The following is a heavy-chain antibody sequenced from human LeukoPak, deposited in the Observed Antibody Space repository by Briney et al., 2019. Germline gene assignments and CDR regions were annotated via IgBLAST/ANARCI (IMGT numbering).Heavy chain of an antibody. Sequence: SVKFSCKASGGTFSSYAISWVRQAPGQGLEWMGGIIPIFGTANYAQKFQGRVTITTDESTSTAYMELSSLRSEDTAVYYCARQRRRDYYYYYMDVWGKGTTVTVSS. CDR2: IIPIFGTA. D-gene: IGHD6-25*01. V-gene: IGHV1-69*05. CDR3: ARQRRRDYYYYYMDV. CDR1: GGTFSSYA. J-gene: IGHJ6*03.